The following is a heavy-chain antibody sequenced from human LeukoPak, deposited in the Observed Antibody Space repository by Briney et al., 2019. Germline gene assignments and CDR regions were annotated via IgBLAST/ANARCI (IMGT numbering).Heavy chain of an antibody. J-gene: IGHJ3*02. CDR3: ARRMATVTDAFDI. D-gene: IGHD5-24*01. Sequence: PSETLSLTCNVSGDSLTSHFWSWIRQTPGKGLEWIGYVFHSGTTNYSPSLKSRVTISLDTPKKQFYLRLASVTAADTALYYCARRMATVTDAFDIWGRGTMVSVSS. V-gene: IGHV4-59*08. CDR1: GDSLTSHF. CDR2: VFHSGTT.